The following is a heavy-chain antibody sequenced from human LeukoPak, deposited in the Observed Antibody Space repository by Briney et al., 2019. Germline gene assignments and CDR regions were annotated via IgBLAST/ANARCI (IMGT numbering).Heavy chain of an antibody. Sequence: SEALSLTFTFACSFGNYYFQRLIRAPPREGLGLVWFNPYSGGPSYNPSLKSRVTISVDPSKSQLSLKLRSVTAADTAVYYCARRTRSFSYTYGDAYYYYYMDVWGKGTTVIVS. D-gene: IGHD5-18*01. CDR1: CSFGNYYF. CDR3: ARRTRSFSYTYGDAYYYYYMDV. J-gene: IGHJ6*03. CDR2: NPYSGGP. V-gene: IGHV4-59*02.